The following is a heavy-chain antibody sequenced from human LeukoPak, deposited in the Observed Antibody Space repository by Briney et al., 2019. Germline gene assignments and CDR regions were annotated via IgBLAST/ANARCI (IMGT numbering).Heavy chain of an antibody. V-gene: IGHV1-69*05. Sequence: SVKVSCKASGGTFSSYAISWVRQAPGQGLEWMGGIIPIFGTANYAQKFQGRVTTTTDESTSTAYMELSSLRSEDTAVYYCARDLGIAVAGNNWFDPWGQGTLVTVSS. CDR1: GGTFSSYA. CDR2: IIPIFGTA. D-gene: IGHD6-19*01. CDR3: ARDLGIAVAGNNWFDP. J-gene: IGHJ5*02.